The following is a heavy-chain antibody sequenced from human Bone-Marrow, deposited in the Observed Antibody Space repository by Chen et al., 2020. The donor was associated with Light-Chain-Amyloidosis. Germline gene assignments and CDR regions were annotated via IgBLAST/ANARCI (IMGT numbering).Heavy chain of an antibody. V-gene: IGHV6-1*01. CDR3: ARDRGRGEIMGPTGTTGVWFDP. CDR2: TYYRSKWYN. Sequence: QVQLQQSGPGLVKPSQTLSLTCAISGDSVSSNSAAWNWIRQSPSRGLEWLGRTYYRSKWYNDYAVSVKSRITINPDTSKNQFSLQLNSVTPEDTAVYYCARDRGRGEIMGPTGTTGVWFDPWGQGTLVTVSS. D-gene: IGHD1-1*01. CDR1: GDSVSSNSAA. J-gene: IGHJ5*02.